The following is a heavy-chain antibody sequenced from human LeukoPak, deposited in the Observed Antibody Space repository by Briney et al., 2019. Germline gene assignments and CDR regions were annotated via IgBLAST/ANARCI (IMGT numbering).Heavy chain of an antibody. V-gene: IGHV3-20*01. CDR1: GFIFDDNG. CDR2: IHRNDGGT. CDR3: ARGNSNFDP. D-gene: IGHD4-23*01. J-gene: IGHJ5*02. Sequence: GGSLRLSCVASGFIFDDNGMSWVRQVPGKGLEWVSGIHRNDGGTIYADSVRGRFTISRDSAKRSLYLHMNSLRVEDTALYHCARGNSNFDPWGQGTLVTVSS.